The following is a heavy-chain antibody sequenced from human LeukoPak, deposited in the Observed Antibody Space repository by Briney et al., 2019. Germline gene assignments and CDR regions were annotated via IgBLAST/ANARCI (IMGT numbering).Heavy chain of an antibody. J-gene: IGHJ5*02. CDR3: ARDLATRPNWFDP. Sequence: PSQTLSLTCTVSGGSISSGGYYWSWIRQPPGKGLEWIGYIYHSGSTYYNPSLKSRVTISVDTSKNQFSLKLSSVTAADTAVYYCARDLATRPNWFDPWGQGTLVTVSS. CDR2: IYHSGST. D-gene: IGHD1-14*01. CDR1: GGSISSGGYY. V-gene: IGHV4-30-2*01.